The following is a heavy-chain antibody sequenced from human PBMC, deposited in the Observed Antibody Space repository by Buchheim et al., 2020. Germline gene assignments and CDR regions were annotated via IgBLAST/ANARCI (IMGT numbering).Heavy chain of an antibody. Sequence: QITLKESGPTLVKPTQTLTLTCTFSGFSLSTSGVGVGWIRQPPGKALEWLALIYWDDDKRYSPSLKSRLTITKDTPKNQLRLTMTHMDPVDTATYYCARVGATYWYFDLWGRGTL. CDR1: GFSLSTSGVG. D-gene: IGHD1-26*01. V-gene: IGHV2-5*02. J-gene: IGHJ2*01. CDR3: ARVGATYWYFDL. CDR2: IYWDDDK.